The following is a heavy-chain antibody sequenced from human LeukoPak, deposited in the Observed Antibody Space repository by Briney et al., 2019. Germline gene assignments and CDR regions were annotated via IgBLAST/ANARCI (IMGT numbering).Heavy chain of an antibody. CDR3: ARELWMGYYYYGMDV. Sequence: SETLSLTCTVSGGSISSYYWSWLRQPPGKGLEWIGYIYYSGSTNYNPSLKSRVTISVDTSKNQFSLTLSSVTAADTAVYYCARELWMGYYYYGMDVSGQGTTVTVCS. CDR1: GGSISSYY. J-gene: IGHJ6*02. CDR2: IYYSGST. D-gene: IGHD5-12*01. V-gene: IGHV4-59*01.